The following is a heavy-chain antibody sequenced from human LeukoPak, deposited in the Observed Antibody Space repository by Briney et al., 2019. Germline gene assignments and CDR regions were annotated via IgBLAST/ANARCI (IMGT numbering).Heavy chain of an antibody. J-gene: IGHJ4*02. D-gene: IGHD2-2*01. V-gene: IGHV1-46*01. CDR3: ARDARHCTSSSCYSFYLDS. Sequence: GASVKVSCRASGYTFTSYYMHWVRQAPGQGLEWMGIINPSGGSTSYAQKFQGRVTMTRDTSISTGYMELNGLRSDDTAVYYCARDARHCTSSSCYSFYLDSWGQGTQVTVSS. CDR2: INPSGGST. CDR1: GYTFTSYY.